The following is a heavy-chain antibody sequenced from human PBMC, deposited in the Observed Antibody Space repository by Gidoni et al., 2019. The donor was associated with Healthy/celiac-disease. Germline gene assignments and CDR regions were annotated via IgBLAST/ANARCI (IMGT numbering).Heavy chain of an antibody. J-gene: IGHJ6*02. V-gene: IGHV4-31*03. Sequence: QVQLQESGPGLVKPSQTLSLTCTVSGGSISSGGYYWSWIRPHPGKGLEWIGYIYYSGSTYYNPSLKSRVTISVDTSKNQFSLKLSSVTAADTAVYYCARDKRVRYSSSSHGMDVWGQGTTVTVSS. CDR2: IYYSGST. CDR1: GGSISSGGYY. D-gene: IGHD6-6*01. CDR3: ARDKRVRYSSSSHGMDV.